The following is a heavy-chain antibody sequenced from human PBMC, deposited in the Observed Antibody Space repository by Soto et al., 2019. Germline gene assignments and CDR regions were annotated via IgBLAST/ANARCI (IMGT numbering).Heavy chain of an antibody. CDR1: GGTFSSYA. CDR3: ARDDSSGYYYPPAFDI. CDR2: IIPIFGTA. J-gene: IGHJ3*02. V-gene: IGHV1-69*01. Sequence: QVQLVQSGAEVKKPGSSVKVSCKASGGTFSSYAISWVRQAPGQGLEWMGGIIPIFGTANYAQKFQGRVTITADETTSTAYMDLSSLRSEDTAVYYCARDDSSGYYYPPAFDIWGQGTMVTVSS. D-gene: IGHD3-22*01.